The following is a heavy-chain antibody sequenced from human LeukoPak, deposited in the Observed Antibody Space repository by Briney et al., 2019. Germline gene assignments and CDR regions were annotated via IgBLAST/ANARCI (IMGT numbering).Heavy chain of an antibody. J-gene: IGHJ3*02. CDR2: ISGSGGGT. CDR3: AKSLYGSGNAFDI. Sequence: PGGSLRLSCAASGLTVSSNYMNWVRQAPGKGLEWVSAISGSGGGTYYADSVKGRFTISRDNSKNTLYLQMNSLRAEDTAVYYCAKSLYGSGNAFDIWGQGTMVTVSS. D-gene: IGHD3-10*01. V-gene: IGHV3-23*01. CDR1: GLTVSSNY.